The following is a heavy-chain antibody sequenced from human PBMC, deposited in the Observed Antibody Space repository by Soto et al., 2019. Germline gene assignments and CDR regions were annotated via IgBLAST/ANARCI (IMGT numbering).Heavy chain of an antibody. CDR2: IASSSWNI. V-gene: IGHV3-48*02. Sequence: EVQLVESGGSLVQPGGSLRLSCAASGFTFSGYSMNWVRQVPGKGLEWVSYIASSSWNIYYADTVKGRFTISRDNANNLLSLQMNSLRDEDTAVYYCARGPSASAPLSDWYFDLWGRGTLVTVSS. J-gene: IGHJ2*01. CDR1: GFTFSGYS. CDR3: ARGPSASAPLSDWYFDL.